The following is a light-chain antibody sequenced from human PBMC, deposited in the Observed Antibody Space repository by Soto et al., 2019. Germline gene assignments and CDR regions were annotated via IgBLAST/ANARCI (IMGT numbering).Light chain of an antibody. V-gene: IGLV7-46*01. CDR3: LLSYNGARI. Sequence: QAVVTQEPSLTVSPGGTVTLTCGSTTGAVTSGHYPYWFQQKPGQAPRTLIYDTTNKHSWTPARFSGSLLGGKAALTLSGAQPEDEAEYYCLLSYNGARIFGGGTKVTVL. CDR1: TGAVTSGHY. CDR2: DTT. J-gene: IGLJ2*01.